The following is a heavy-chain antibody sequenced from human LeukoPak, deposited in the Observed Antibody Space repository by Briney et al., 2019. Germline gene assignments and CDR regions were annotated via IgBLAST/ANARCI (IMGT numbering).Heavy chain of an antibody. J-gene: IGHJ4*02. V-gene: IGHV3-74*01. D-gene: IGHD6-19*01. CDR1: GFTLSNYW. Sequence: GGSLRLSCSASGFTLSNYWIHWVRQAPGKGLVWVSRINTDGSSTNYADSVRGRFTVSRDNAKNTLYLQMNSLRVEDTAVYYCARDGSGWDYFDYWGQGTLVTVSS. CDR3: ARDGSGWDYFDY. CDR2: INTDGSST.